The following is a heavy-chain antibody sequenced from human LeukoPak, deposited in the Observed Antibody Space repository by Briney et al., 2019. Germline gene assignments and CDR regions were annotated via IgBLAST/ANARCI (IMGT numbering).Heavy chain of an antibody. CDR3: ARERSGSYYTYY. V-gene: IGHV3-33*01. CDR1: GFTFRSYG. J-gene: IGHJ4*02. D-gene: IGHD1-26*01. Sequence: GGSLRLSCAASGFTFRSYGVHWVRQAPGKGLEWEAVIWYDGSNKYYADSVKGRFTISRDNSKNTLYLQINSLRAEDTAVYYCARERSGSYYTYYWGQGTLVTVSS. CDR2: IWYDGSNK.